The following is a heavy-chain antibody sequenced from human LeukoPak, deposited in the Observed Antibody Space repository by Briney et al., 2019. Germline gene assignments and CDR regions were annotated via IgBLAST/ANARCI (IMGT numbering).Heavy chain of an antibody. CDR3: AKVSVVGATTGYFDY. Sequence: AGGSLRLSCAASGFTSSNYAMSWVRQAPGKGLEWVSGISGSGGSTYYADSVKGRFTISRDNSRNTRYLQMNSLRAEDTAVYYCAKVSVVGATTGYFDYWGQGTLVTVSS. CDR1: GFTSSNYA. CDR2: ISGSGGST. D-gene: IGHD1-26*01. V-gene: IGHV3-23*01. J-gene: IGHJ4*02.